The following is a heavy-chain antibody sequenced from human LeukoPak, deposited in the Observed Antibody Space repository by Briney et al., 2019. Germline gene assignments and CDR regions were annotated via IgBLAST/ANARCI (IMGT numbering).Heavy chain of an antibody. CDR2: FDPEDDET. D-gene: IGHD3-22*01. V-gene: IGHV1-24*01. Sequence: EASVKVSCKVSGYTLTELAMHWVRQAPGKGLELMGGFDPEDDETVYAQRFQGRVTMTEDTSTDTAYMELSSLTYEDTAVYYCATFASNYYYYWGQGTLVTVST. J-gene: IGHJ4*02. CDR3: ATFASNYYYY. CDR1: GYTLTELA.